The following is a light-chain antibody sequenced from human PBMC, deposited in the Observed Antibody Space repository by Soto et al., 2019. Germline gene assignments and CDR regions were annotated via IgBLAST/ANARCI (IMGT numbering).Light chain of an antibody. CDR3: QQCHSFPIT. V-gene: IGKV1-12*01. J-gene: IGKJ5*01. CDR2: SAS. CDR1: QNIDNW. Sequence: DIQMTQTPSSVSATGGDRVTITCRASQNIDNWLAWYQQKPGKAPHLLIYSASTLQSWVPSRFSGSGSGTDFTLTINRLQPEDFGTYYCQQCHSFPITFGQGTRLEI.